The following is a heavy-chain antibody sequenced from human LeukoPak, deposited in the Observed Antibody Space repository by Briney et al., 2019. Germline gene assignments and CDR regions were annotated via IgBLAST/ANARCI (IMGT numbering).Heavy chain of an antibody. D-gene: IGHD6-13*01. CDR3: ARFSSRSWAYFDY. Sequence: SETLSLTCTVSGGSISSSSYYWGWIRQPPGKGLEWIGSIYYSGSTYYNPSLKSRVTISVDTSKNQFSLKLSSVNAADTAVYYCARFSSRSWAYFDYWGEGTLVTVSS. CDR1: GGSISSSSYY. J-gene: IGHJ4*02. V-gene: IGHV4-39*07. CDR2: IYYSGST.